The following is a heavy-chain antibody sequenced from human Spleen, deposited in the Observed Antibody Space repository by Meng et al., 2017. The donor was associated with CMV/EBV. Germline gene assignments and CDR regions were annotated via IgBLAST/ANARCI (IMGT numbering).Heavy chain of an antibody. D-gene: IGHD5-24*01. CDR1: GFTVSGSC. J-gene: IGHJ4*02. Sequence: CAASGFTVSGSCMGWVRQAPGKGLEWVSVIYRGGDTYYADSVKGRFTISRDISKNSLYLQMNSLSAEDTAVYYCARLKNGYNYAFDYWGQGTLVTVSS. CDR3: ARLKNGYNYAFDY. V-gene: IGHV3-66*02. CDR2: IYRGGDT.